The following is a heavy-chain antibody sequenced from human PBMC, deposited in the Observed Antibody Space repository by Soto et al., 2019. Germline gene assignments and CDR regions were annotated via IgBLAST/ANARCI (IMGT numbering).Heavy chain of an antibody. V-gene: IGHV1-46*01. Sequence: GASVKVSCTASGYTFTSYDMHWVRQAPGQGLEWMGIINPSGGSTSYAQKFQGRVTMTRDTSTSTVYMELSSLRSEDTAVYYCARGRVVMYYFDYWGQGTLVTVSS. CDR2: INPSGGST. CDR1: GYTFTSYD. D-gene: IGHD3-3*01. CDR3: ARGRVVMYYFDY. J-gene: IGHJ4*02.